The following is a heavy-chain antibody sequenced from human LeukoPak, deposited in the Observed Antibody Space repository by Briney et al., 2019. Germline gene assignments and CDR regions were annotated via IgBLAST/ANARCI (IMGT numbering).Heavy chain of an antibody. CDR1: GGTFSSYA. V-gene: IGHV1-69*13. Sequence: GASVKVSCKASGGTFSSYAISWVRQAPGQGLEWMGGIIPIFGTANYAQRFQGRVTITADESTSTAYMELSSLRSDDTAVYYCARSIAVAGKDNWFDPWGQGTLVTVSS. CDR3: ARSIAVAGKDNWFDP. CDR2: IIPIFGTA. J-gene: IGHJ5*02. D-gene: IGHD6-19*01.